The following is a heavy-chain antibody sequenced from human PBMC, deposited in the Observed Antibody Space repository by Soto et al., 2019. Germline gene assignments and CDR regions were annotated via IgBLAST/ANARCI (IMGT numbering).Heavy chain of an antibody. CDR2: IDPSDSYT. CDR1: GYSFPNNW. Sequence: GESLKISCKGSGYSFPNNWIGWVRQMPGKGLEWMGRIDPSDSYTNYSPSFQGHVTISADKSISTAYLQWSSLKASDTAIYYCARLQAAAGDNDLTFDYWGQGTLVTVSS. V-gene: IGHV5-10-1*01. J-gene: IGHJ4*02. D-gene: IGHD6-13*01. CDR3: ARLQAAAGDNDLTFDY.